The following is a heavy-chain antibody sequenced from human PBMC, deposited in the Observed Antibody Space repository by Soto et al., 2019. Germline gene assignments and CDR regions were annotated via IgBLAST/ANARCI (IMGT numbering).Heavy chain of an antibody. D-gene: IGHD5-18*01. CDR3: ARHMQVQLWFFDY. V-gene: IGHV4-59*08. CDR2: IYYSGST. J-gene: IGHJ4*02. CDR1: GGSISSYY. Sequence: QVQLQESGPGLVKPSETLSLTCTVSGGSISSYYWSWIRQPPGKGLEWIGYIYYSGSTNYNPSLKSRVTISVDTSKNQFSLQLSSVTAADTAVYYCARHMQVQLWFFDYWGRGTLVTVYS.